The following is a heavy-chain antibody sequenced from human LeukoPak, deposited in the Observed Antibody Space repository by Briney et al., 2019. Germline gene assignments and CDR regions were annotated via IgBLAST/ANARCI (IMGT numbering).Heavy chain of an antibody. CDR2: IYYSGGT. J-gene: IGHJ6*03. Sequence: SETLSLTCTVSGGSISSYYWSWIRQPPGKGLEWIGYIYYSGGTNYNPSLKSRVTISVDTSKNQFSLKLSSVTAADTAVYYCARLPPRYGSGSYRIYYYYMDVWGKGTTVTVSS. CDR1: GGSISSYY. D-gene: IGHD3-10*01. CDR3: ARLPPRYGSGSYRIYYYYMDV. V-gene: IGHV4-59*08.